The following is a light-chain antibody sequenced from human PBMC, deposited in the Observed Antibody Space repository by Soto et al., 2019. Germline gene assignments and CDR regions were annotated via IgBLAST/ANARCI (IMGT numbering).Light chain of an antibody. CDR2: EVT. CDR3: SSFAGSNNLV. Sequence: QSALTQPPSASGSPGQSVTISCTGTSSDVGGYSYVSWHQQHPGKAPKLIIYEVTKRPSGVPDRFSGSKSGNTASLTVSGLQADDEADYYCSSFAGSNNLVFGTGTKVTVL. CDR1: SSDVGGYSY. V-gene: IGLV2-8*01. J-gene: IGLJ1*01.